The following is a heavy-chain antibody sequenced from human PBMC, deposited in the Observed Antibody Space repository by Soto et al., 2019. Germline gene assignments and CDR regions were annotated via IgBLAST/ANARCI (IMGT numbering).Heavy chain of an antibody. CDR1: GYTFTGYY. J-gene: IGHJ6*02. D-gene: IGHD2-21*02. CDR3: ARGIVVVTATQGGYYYYGMDV. Sequence: SVKVSCKASGYTFTGYYMHWVRQAPGQGLEWMGWINPNSGGTNYAQKFQGRVTMTRDTSISTAYMELSRLRSDDTAVYYCARGIVVVTATQGGYYYYGMDVWGQGTTVTVSS. CDR2: INPNSGGT. V-gene: IGHV1-2*02.